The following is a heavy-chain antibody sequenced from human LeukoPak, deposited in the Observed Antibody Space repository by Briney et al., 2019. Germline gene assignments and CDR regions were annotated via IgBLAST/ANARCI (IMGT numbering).Heavy chain of an antibody. D-gene: IGHD3-22*01. CDR3: ARLSETPDYYGGSGYLYLAY. J-gene: IGHJ4*02. CDR2: MNPRTGNA. Sequence: GASVRVSCKAFRYTFTSYDINWVRQAPGQGLEWMGWMNPRTGNADYAPKFQGRVTMTRDTSISTAYLDLTDLTSEDTAVYYCARLSETPDYYGGSGYLYLAYWGQGTRVTVS. CDR1: RYTFTSYD. V-gene: IGHV1-8*02.